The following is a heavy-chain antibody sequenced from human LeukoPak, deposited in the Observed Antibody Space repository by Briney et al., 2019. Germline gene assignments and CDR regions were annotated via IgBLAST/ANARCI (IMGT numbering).Heavy chain of an antibody. CDR3: ARALGGTTPYYFDA. J-gene: IGHJ4*02. D-gene: IGHD1-14*01. Sequence: GGSLRLSCAASGLTFSRYSMNWVRQAPVKGLEWISSISSSSSYIDYADSVKGRFTVSRDNDENSLYLQMYSLRADDTAVYYCARALGGTTPYYFDAWGQGTLVTVSS. V-gene: IGHV3-21*01. CDR1: GLTFSRYS. CDR2: ISSSSSYI.